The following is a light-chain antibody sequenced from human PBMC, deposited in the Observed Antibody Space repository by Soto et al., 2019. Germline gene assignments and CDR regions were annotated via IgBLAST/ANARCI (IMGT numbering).Light chain of an antibody. V-gene: IGKV1-5*03. CDR1: QSISSW. J-gene: IGKJ1*01. CDR3: QQYNSYSSGT. Sequence: DIQMTQSPSTLSASVGDRVTITFRASQSISSWLAWYQQKPGKAPKLLIYKASSLESGVPSRFSGSGSGTEFTLTISSLQPDDFATYYCQQYNSYSSGTFGQGTKVDIK. CDR2: KAS.